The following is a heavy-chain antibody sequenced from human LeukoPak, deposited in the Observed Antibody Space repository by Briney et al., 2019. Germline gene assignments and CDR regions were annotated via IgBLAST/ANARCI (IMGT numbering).Heavy chain of an antibody. Sequence: AASVKVSCKASGYTFTSYYMHWVRQAPGQGREWMGIIYPSGGSTSYAQKFQGRVTMTRDTSTSTVYMELSSLRSEDTAVYYCARAYGSGSYTLLFFDYWGQGTLVTVSS. CDR3: ARAYGSGSYTLLFFDY. CDR1: GYTFTSYY. CDR2: IYPSGGST. V-gene: IGHV1-46*01. J-gene: IGHJ4*02. D-gene: IGHD3-10*01.